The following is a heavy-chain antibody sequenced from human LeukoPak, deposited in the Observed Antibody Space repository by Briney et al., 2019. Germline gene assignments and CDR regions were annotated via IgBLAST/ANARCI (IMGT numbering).Heavy chain of an antibody. CDR1: GFTFSSYG. Sequence: GRSLRLSCAASGFTFSSYGMHWVRRAPGKGLEWVAVISYDGSNKYYADSVKGRFTISRDNSKNTLYLQMNSLRAEDTAVYYCASEYCSGGSCSPKYYFDYWGQGTLVTVSS. CDR3: ASEYCSGGSCSPKYYFDY. J-gene: IGHJ4*02. D-gene: IGHD2-15*01. V-gene: IGHV3-30*03. CDR2: ISYDGSNK.